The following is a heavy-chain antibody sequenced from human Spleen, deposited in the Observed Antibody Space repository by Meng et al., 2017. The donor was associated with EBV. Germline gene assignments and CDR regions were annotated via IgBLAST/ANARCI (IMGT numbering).Heavy chain of an antibody. V-gene: IGHV1-18*04. CDR2: ISPHNGNT. CDR3: ARGRFYLDS. CDR1: GYTFTDYY. D-gene: IGHD3-16*01. Sequence: QVRLLQSGAEVKKPGASVRVSCKASGYTFTDYYMHWVRQAPGQGLEWMGWISPHNGNTNYAQTLQGRVTMTTDTSTSTAYLELRSLRSDDTAVYYCARGRFYLDSWGQGTLVTVSS. J-gene: IGHJ4*02.